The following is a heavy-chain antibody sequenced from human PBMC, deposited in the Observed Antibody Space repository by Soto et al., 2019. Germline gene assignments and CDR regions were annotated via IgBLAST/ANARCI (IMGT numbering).Heavy chain of an antibody. V-gene: IGHV1-69*06. J-gene: IGHJ4*02. D-gene: IGHD6-6*01. CDR1: GGTFTRYV. Sequence: SVKVSCKTAGGTFTRYVISWVRQAPGQGLEWMGGYIPLFGTADYAQKFQGRVTITADKSTSTAYMELSSLRSDDTAVYFCATDGGSTSSFDYWGQGTLVTSPQ. CDR3: ATDGGSTSSFDY. CDR2: YIPLFGTA.